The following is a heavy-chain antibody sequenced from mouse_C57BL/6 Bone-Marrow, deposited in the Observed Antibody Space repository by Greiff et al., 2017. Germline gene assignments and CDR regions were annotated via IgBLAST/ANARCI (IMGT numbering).Heavy chain of an antibody. D-gene: IGHD1-1*01. V-gene: IGHV1-64*01. CDR1: GYTFTSYW. J-gene: IGHJ4*01. CDR2: IHPTSGST. Sequence: QVQLQQPGAELVKPGASVKLSCKASGYTFTSYWMHWVKQRPVQGLEWIGMIHPTSGSTNYNEKFKSKATLTVDKSSSTAYMQLSSLTSEDSAVYYCAREDYYYGSSYYAMDYWGQGTSVTVSS. CDR3: AREDYYYGSSYYAMDY.